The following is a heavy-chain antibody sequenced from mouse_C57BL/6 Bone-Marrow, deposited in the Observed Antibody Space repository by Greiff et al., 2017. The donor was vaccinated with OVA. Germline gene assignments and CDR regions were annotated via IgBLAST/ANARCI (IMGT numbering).Heavy chain of an antibody. CDR2: IDPSDSYT. CDR3: ARSYDYDDYAMDY. V-gene: IGHV1-50*01. J-gene: IGHJ4*01. Sequence: QVQLQQPGAELVKPGASVKLSCKASGYTFTSYWMQWVKQRPGQGLEWIGEIDPSDSYTNYNQKFKGKATLTVDTSSSTADMQFSSLTSEDSAVYYCARSYDYDDYAMDYWGQGTSVTVSS. CDR1: GYTFTSYW. D-gene: IGHD2-4*01.